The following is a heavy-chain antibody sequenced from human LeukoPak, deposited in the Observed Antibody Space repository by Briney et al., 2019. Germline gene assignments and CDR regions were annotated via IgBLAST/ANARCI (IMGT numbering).Heavy chain of an antibody. CDR2: ISQTGRIE. CDR3: ARDRAVALPTYYYYMDV. CDR1: GFTFSSYA. Sequence: SGGSLRLSCAASGFTFSSYAMSWVRQAPGKGLEWVAVISQTGRIETYADSVKGRFTISRDNAKNTVYLQMNSLKPDDTAVYYCARDRAVALPTYYYYMDVWGKGTAVTVSS. D-gene: IGHD2-15*01. J-gene: IGHJ6*03. V-gene: IGHV3-30*04.